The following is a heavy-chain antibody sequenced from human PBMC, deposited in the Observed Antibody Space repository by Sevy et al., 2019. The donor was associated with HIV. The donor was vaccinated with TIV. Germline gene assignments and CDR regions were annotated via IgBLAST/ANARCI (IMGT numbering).Heavy chain of an antibody. Sequence: GGSLRLSCAASGFTFSSYGMNWVRQAPGKGLEWVSFIRGRSSSIYYADSVQGRFTISRDNAKNSLYLQMNSLRAEDTAVYYCVRPIEDSNGWYHFDSWGQGTLVTVSS. V-gene: IGHV3-48*01. D-gene: IGHD6-19*01. CDR2: IRGRSSSI. CDR3: VRPIEDSNGWYHFDS. J-gene: IGHJ4*02. CDR1: GFTFSSYG.